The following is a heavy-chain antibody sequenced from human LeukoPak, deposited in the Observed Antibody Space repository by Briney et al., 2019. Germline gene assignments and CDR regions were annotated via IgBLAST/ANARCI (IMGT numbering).Heavy chain of an antibody. CDR3: ARHGGDYGDYAGRGKGYYYYMDV. D-gene: IGHD4-17*01. CDR2: INHSGST. V-gene: IGHV4-34*01. J-gene: IGHJ6*03. Sequence: GSLRLSCAASGFTFSIYWMSWVRQAPGKGLEWIGEINHSGSTNYNPSLKSRVTIAIDTSKKQFSLKLSAVTAADTAIYYCARHGGDYGDYAGRGKGYYYYMDVWGKGTTVTVSS. CDR1: GFTFSIYW.